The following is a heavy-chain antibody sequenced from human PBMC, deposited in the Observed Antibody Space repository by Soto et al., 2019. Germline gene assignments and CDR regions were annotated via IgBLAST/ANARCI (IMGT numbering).Heavy chain of an antibody. J-gene: IGHJ4*02. CDR3: AKDVLAYCGGDCYERFDY. CDR2: ISGSGGST. CDR1: GFTFSSYA. Sequence: ESGGGLVQPGGSLRLSCAASGFTFSSYAMSWVRQAPGTGLEWVSAISGSGGSTYYADSVKGRFTISRDNSKNTLYLQMNSLRAEDTAVYYCAKDVLAYCGGDCYERFDYWGQGTLVTVSS. D-gene: IGHD2-21*02. V-gene: IGHV3-23*01.